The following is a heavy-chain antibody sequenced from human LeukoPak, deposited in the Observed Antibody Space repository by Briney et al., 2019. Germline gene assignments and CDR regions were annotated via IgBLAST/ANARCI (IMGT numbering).Heavy chain of an antibody. Sequence: SETLSLTCTVSGGSISSYYWSWIRQPPGKGLEWIGYIYYSGSTNYNPSLKSRVTISVDTSKNQFSLKLSSVTAADTAVYYCARTASITIAAAVDDAFDIWGQGTMVTVSS. J-gene: IGHJ3*02. CDR2: IYYSGST. V-gene: IGHV4-59*08. CDR3: ARTASITIAAAVDDAFDI. CDR1: GGSISSYY. D-gene: IGHD6-13*01.